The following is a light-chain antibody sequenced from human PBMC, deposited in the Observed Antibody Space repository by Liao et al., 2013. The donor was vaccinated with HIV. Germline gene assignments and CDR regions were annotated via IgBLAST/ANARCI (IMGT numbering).Light chain of an antibody. CDR3: QVWDSSSHQGV. CDR1: NIGRKS. CDR2: YDS. Sequence: FVVTQPPSVSVAPGEAARITCGGNNIGRKSVHWYQQKPGQAPVLVIYYDSDRPSGIPERFSGSNSGNTATLTISRVEAGDEADYYCQVWDSSSHQGVFGGGTKLTVL. J-gene: IGLJ3*02. V-gene: IGLV3-21*01.